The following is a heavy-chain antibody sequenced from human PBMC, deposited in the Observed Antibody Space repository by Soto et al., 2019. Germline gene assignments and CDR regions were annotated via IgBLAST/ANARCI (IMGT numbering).Heavy chain of an antibody. CDR3: ARGVIAAAGTRRSGMDV. Sequence: GESLKISCKGSGYSFTSYWIGWVRQMPGKGLEWMGIIYPGDSDTRYSPSFQGQVTISADKSISTAYLQWSSLKASDTAMYYCARGVIAAAGTRRSGMDVWGQGTTVTVSS. CDR1: GYSFTSYW. V-gene: IGHV5-51*01. J-gene: IGHJ6*02. CDR2: IYPGDSDT. D-gene: IGHD6-13*01.